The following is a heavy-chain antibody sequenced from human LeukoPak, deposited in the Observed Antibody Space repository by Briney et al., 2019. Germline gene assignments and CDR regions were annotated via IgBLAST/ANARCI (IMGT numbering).Heavy chain of an antibody. CDR1: GFTFDDYA. D-gene: IGHD2-21*02. Sequence: GGSLRLSCIASGFTFDDYAMHWVRQAPGKGLEWVSGISWNSGSIGYADSVKGRFTISRDNAKNSLYLQMNSLRAEDTALYYCAKGFALGDYYFDYWGQGTLVTVSS. V-gene: IGHV3-9*01. CDR3: AKGFALGDYYFDY. J-gene: IGHJ4*02. CDR2: ISWNSGSI.